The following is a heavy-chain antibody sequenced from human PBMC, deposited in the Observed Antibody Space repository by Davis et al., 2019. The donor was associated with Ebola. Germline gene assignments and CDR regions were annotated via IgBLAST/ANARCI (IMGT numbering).Heavy chain of an antibody. CDR3: GRRLVWFRRFDP. Sequence: MPSETLSLTCTVSGGSISSSSYYWGWIRQPPGKGLEWIGSIYYSGSTNYNPSLKSRVTISVDTSKNQFSLKLSSVTAADTAVYYCGRRLVWFRRFDPWGQGTLVTVSS. V-gene: IGHV4-39*07. CDR2: IYYSGST. D-gene: IGHD3-10*01. CDR1: GGSISSSSYY. J-gene: IGHJ5*02.